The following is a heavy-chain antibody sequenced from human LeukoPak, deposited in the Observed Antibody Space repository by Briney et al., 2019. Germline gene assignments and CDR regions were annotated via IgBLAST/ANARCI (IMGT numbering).Heavy chain of an antibody. D-gene: IGHD6-25*01. J-gene: IGHJ4*02. Sequence: PGRSLRLSCAASGFTFTSYAMHWVRQAPGQRLEWMGWINAGNGNTKYSQKFQGRVTITRDTSASTAYMELSSLRSEDTAVYYCAREGPGYYFDYWGQGTLVTVSS. CDR1: GFTFTSYA. CDR3: AREGPGYYFDY. V-gene: IGHV1-3*01. CDR2: INAGNGNT.